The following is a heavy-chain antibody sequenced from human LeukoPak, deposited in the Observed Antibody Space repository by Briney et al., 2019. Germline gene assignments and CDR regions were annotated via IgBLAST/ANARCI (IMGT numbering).Heavy chain of an antibody. V-gene: IGHV4-59*01. CDR1: GGSISSYY. J-gene: IGHJ4*02. CDR2: IYYSGST. CDR3: ARASIAARLGFDY. D-gene: IGHD6-6*01. Sequence: SETLSLTCTVSGGSISSYYWSWIRQPPGKGLEWIGYIYYSGSTNYNPSLKSRVTISVDTSKNQFSLKLSSVTAADTAVYYCARASIAARLGFDYWGQGTLVTVPS.